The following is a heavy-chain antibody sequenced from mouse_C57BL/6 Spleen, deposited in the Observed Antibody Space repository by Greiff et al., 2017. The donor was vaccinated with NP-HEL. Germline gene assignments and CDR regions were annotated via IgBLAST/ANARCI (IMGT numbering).Heavy chain of an antibody. J-gene: IGHJ2*01. CDR1: GFTFSSYA. Sequence: EVQLVESGGGLVKPGGSLKLSCAASGFTFSSYAMSWVRQTPEKRLEWVATISDGGSYTYYPDNVKGRFTISRDNAKNNLYLQMSHLKSEDTAMYYCAREITTVVHFDYWGQGTTLTVSS. CDR2: ISDGGSYT. CDR3: AREITTVVHFDY. D-gene: IGHD1-1*01. V-gene: IGHV5-4*01.